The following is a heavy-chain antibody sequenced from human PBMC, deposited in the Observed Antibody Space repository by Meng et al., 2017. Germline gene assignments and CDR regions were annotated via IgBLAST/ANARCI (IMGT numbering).Heavy chain of an antibody. J-gene: IGHJ5*02. Sequence: VQLQQHGAEVEQPWSSVKVSCKGSGCSFSITASSWERHALRQALEWMLGIIPIFGTANYAQKFPGRVTITADESTSTAYMELSSLRSEDTAVYSCARDYGDYAWIDKRWFDPWGQGTLVTVSS. CDR2: IIPIFGTA. V-gene: IGHV1-69*01. CDR3: ARDYGDYAWIDKRWFDP. CDR1: GCSFSITA. D-gene: IGHD4-17*01.